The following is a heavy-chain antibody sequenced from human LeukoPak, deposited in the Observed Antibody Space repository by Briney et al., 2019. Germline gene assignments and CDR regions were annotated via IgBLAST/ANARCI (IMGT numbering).Heavy chain of an antibody. V-gene: IGHV3-33*01. CDR1: GFTFSSYG. D-gene: IGHD2-15*01. J-gene: IGHJ4*02. Sequence: GGSLRLSCAVSGFTFSSYGMHWVRQAPGKGLEWMAVIWYDGSNKYYADSVKGRFTISRDNSKNTLYLQMNSLRAEDTAVYYCARDLSLYCSGGSCYSLNYWGQGTLVTVSS. CDR3: ARDLSLYCSGGSCYSLNY. CDR2: IWYDGSNK.